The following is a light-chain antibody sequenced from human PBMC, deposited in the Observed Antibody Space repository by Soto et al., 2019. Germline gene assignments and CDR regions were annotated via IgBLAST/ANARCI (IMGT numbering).Light chain of an antibody. CDR2: HNN. CDR3: GTWDSRLSAEV. Sequence: QSVLTQPPSVSAAPGQKVTIPCSGSSSNIGNTYVFCYQQLPGTAPKLLIYHNNQRPSGIPDRFSRSKSGTSATLPITGLQTGDEADYYCGTWDSRLSAEVFGTGTKVTVL. V-gene: IGLV1-51*01. J-gene: IGLJ1*01. CDR1: SSNIGNTY.